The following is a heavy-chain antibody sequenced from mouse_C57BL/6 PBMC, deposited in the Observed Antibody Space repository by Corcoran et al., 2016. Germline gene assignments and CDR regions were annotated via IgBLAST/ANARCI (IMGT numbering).Heavy chain of an antibody. CDR3: ARREGITTGY. D-gene: IGHD1-1*01. Sequence: QVQLQQSGAELARPGASVKLSCKASGYTFTSYGISWVKQRTGQGLEWIGEIYPRSGNTYYNEKFKGKATLTADKSSSTAYMELRSLTSEDSAVYFCARREGITTGYWGQGTSVTVSS. CDR1: GYTFTSYG. J-gene: IGHJ4*01. CDR2: IYPRSGNT. V-gene: IGHV1-81*01.